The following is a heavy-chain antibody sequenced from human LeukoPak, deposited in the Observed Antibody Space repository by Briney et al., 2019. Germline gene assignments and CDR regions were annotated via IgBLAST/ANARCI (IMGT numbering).Heavy chain of an antibody. V-gene: IGHV3-33*01. CDR3: AREDTSGAFDI. D-gene: IGHD3-22*01. Sequence: GGSQISCSAASGFTFRSYDVHWVRQAPGKGLEWVAVVWYDESNQYHVDSVKGRFTISRDNSKNTLYLQMNSLRVEDTALYYCAREDTSGAFDIWGQGTLVTVSS. CDR1: GFTFRSYD. CDR2: VWYDESNQ. J-gene: IGHJ3*02.